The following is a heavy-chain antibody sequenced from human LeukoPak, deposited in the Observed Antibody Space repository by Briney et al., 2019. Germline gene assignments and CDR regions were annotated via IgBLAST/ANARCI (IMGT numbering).Heavy chain of an antibody. J-gene: IGHJ4*02. Sequence: GGSLRLSCVASGFTFSTYAMHWVRPAPRNGLEGVAVISYDGSSKDYPDSAKGRVTISRDNSKNTLYLQMNSLRAEDTAVYYCARECGLHLFDCWGQGTLVTVSS. CDR2: ISYDGSSK. V-gene: IGHV3-30-3*01. CDR3: ARECGLHLFDC. D-gene: IGHD5-24*01. CDR1: GFTFSTYA.